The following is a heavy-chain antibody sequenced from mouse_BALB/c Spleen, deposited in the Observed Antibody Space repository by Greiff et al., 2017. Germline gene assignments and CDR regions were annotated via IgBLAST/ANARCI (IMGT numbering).Heavy chain of an antibody. CDR2: IDPENGNT. V-gene: IGHV14-1*02. J-gene: IGHJ4*01. CDR1: GFNIKDYY. Sequence: VQLQQSGAELVRPGALVKLSCKASGFNIKDYYMHWVKQRPEQGLEWIGWIDPENGNTIYDPKFQGKASITADTSSNTAYLQLSSLTSEDTAVYYCASSGLDYWGQGTSVTVSS. CDR3: ASSGLDY.